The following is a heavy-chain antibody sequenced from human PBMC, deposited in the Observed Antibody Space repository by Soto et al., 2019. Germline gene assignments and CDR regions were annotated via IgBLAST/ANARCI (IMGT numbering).Heavy chain of an antibody. Sequence: PSETLSLTCTVSGGYISSSSYYWGWIRQPPGKGLEWIGSIYYSGSTYYNPSLKSRVTISVDTSKNQFSLKLSSVTAADTAVYYCAGDGGDYDFWSGYPAPFDYWGQGTLVTVSS. CDR1: GGYISSSSYY. V-gene: IGHV4-39*01. J-gene: IGHJ4*02. D-gene: IGHD3-3*01. CDR3: AGDGGDYDFWSGYPAPFDY. CDR2: IYYSGST.